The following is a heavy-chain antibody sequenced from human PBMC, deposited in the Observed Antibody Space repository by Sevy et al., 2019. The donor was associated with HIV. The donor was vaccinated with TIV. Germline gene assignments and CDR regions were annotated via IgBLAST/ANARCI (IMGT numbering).Heavy chain of an antibody. CDR1: GGFFSGYY. CDR3: ASTVTTGLFDY. CDR2: INQSGST. D-gene: IGHD4-17*01. V-gene: IGHV4-34*01. J-gene: IGHJ4*02. Sequence: SETLSLTCAVYGGFFSGYYWSWIRQPPGKGLEWIGEINQSGSTNYNPSLKSRVTISVDTSKDQFSLKLSSVTAADTAVYYCASTVTTGLFDYWGQGTLVTVSS.